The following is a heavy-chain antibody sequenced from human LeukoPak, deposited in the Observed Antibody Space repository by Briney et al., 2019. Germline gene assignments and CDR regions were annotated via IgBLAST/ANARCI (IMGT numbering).Heavy chain of an antibody. Sequence: SETLSLTCAVYGGSFSGYYWSWIRQPPGKGLEWIGEINHSGSTNYNPSLKSRVTISVDTSKNQFSLKLSSVTAADTAVYYCARGVAARAFAYWGQGTLVTVSS. D-gene: IGHD6-6*01. CDR1: GGSFSGYY. CDR3: ARGVAARAFAY. V-gene: IGHV4-34*01. CDR2: INHSGST. J-gene: IGHJ4*02.